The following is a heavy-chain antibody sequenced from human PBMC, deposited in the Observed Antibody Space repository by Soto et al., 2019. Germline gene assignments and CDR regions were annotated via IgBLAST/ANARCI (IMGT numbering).Heavy chain of an antibody. CDR3: ARDPATGWFDP. CDR1: GYIFTDYG. CDR2: ISAYNGNT. Sequence: QVQLVQSGAAVKKPGASVKVSCKASGYIFTDYGFSWVRQAPGQGLEWMGRISAYNGNTNYAQKFQGRVTMATDTSTSTGYMELRSLRSDDTAVYYCARDPATGWFDPWGQGTLVTVSS. J-gene: IGHJ5*02. V-gene: IGHV1-18*01.